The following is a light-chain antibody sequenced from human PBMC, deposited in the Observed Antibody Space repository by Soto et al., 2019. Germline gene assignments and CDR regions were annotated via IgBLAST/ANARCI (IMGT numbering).Light chain of an antibody. CDR2: WAS. CDR1: PSVLQSSNNKDY. V-gene: IGKV4-1*01. J-gene: IGKJ1*01. CDR3: QQYYTTPQS. Sequence: DIVMTQSPDSLAVSLGERATINCKSSPSVLQSSNNKDYLAWYQHKPGQPPKLLIAWASTRESGVPDRFSGSGSGTDFTLTITSLQAEDVAVYYCQQYYTTPQSFGQGTKVEIK.